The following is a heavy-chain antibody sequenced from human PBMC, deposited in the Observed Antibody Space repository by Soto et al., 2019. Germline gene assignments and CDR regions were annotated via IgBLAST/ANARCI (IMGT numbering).Heavy chain of an antibody. J-gene: IGHJ6*02. CDR1: GYTFTSYD. CDR3: ARGNNLVVRYYYYGMDV. CDR2: MNPNSGNT. V-gene: IGHV1-8*01. D-gene: IGHD2-15*01. Sequence: QVQLVQSGAEVKKPGASVKVSCKASGYTFTSYDINWVRQATGQGLEWMGWMNPNSGNTGYAQKFQGRVTMTRNTSISTAYMELSSLRSEDTAVYYCARGNNLVVRYYYYGMDVWGQGTTVTVSS.